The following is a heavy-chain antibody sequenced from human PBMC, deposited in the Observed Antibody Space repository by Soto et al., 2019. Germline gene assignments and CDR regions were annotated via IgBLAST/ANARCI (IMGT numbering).Heavy chain of an antibody. J-gene: IGHJ4*02. Sequence: EVQLLESGGGFVQPGGSLRLSCAASGFTFSTYGMSWVRQAPGKGLEWVAAISGSGGTTYYADPVKGRFTISRDNSKNTLYLQMDSLRADDAAVYYCAKGDYADFWGQGTLVTVSS. CDR2: ISGSGGTT. V-gene: IGHV3-23*01. D-gene: IGHD1-26*01. CDR1: GFTFSTYG. CDR3: AKGDYADF.